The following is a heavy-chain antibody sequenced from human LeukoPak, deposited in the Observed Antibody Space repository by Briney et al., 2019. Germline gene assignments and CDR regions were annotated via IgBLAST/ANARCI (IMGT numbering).Heavy chain of an antibody. CDR2: IIPIFGTA. J-gene: IGHJ4*02. D-gene: IGHD3-22*01. V-gene: IGHV1-69*06. CDR3: AKEVLEYYYDSSGYYPCLDY. Sequence: PWASVKVSCKASGGTFSSYAISWVRQAPGQGLEWMGGIIPIFGTANYAQKFQGRVTITADKSTSTAYMELSSLRSEDTAVYYCAKEVLEYYYDSSGYYPCLDYWGQGTLVTVSS. CDR1: GGTFSSYA.